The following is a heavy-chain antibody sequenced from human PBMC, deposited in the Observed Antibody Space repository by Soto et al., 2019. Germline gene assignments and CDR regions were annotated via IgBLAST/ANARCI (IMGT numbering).Heavy chain of an antibody. Sequence: GASVKVSCKASGNTFTGYDMHWVRQALGQGLEWMGWLHPHSGGTNYAQKFQGWVTMTRDTSISTAYMELSRLRSDDTAADDCARPRVYGSAVNWYDPWGQGTLVTASS. D-gene: IGHD3-10*01. CDR3: ARPRVYGSAVNWYDP. CDR2: LHPHSGGT. J-gene: IGHJ5*02. CDR1: GNTFTGYD. V-gene: IGHV1-2*04.